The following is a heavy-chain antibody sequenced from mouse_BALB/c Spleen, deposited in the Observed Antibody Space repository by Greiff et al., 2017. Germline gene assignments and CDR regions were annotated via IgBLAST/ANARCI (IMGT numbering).Heavy chain of an antibody. CDR2: ISSGSSTI. Sequence: EVQRVESGGGLVQPGGSRKLSCAASGFTFSSFGMHWVRQAPEKGLEWVAYISSGSSTIYYADTVKGRFTISRDNPKNTLFLQMTSLRSEDTAMYYCARNGNWSYWYFDVWGAGTTVTVSS. D-gene: IGHD2-1*01. V-gene: IGHV5-17*02. CDR3: ARNGNWSYWYFDV. CDR1: GFTFSSFG. J-gene: IGHJ1*01.